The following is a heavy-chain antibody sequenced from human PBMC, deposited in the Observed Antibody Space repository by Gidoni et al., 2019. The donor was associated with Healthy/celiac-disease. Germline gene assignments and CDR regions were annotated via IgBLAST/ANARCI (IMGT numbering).Heavy chain of an antibody. V-gene: IGHV1-3*01. D-gene: IGHD6-19*01. CDR3: ARDQYSSGWYDPLDY. CDR2: INAGNGNT. J-gene: IGHJ4*02. CDR1: GYTFTSYA. Sequence: QVQLVQSGAEVKKPGASVKVSCKASGYTFTSYAMHWVRQAPGQRLEWMGWINAGNGNTKYSQKFQGRVTITRDTSASTAYMELSSLRSEDTAVYYCARDQYSSGWYDPLDYWGQGTLVTVSS.